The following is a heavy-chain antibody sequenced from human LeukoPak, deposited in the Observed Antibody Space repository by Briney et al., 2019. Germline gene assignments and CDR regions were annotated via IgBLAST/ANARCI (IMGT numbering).Heavy chain of an antibody. CDR3: ASSSWPLDALDI. CDR1: GASISSTSYY. CDR2: IYTSGST. V-gene: IGHV4-61*02. Sequence: PSQTLSLTCIVSGASISSTSYYWSWIRQPAGKGLEWIGRIYTSGSTNYNPSLKSRVRMSIDTSKNQFSLKLSSVTAADTAVYYCASSSWPLDALDIWGQGTMVTVSS. D-gene: IGHD6-13*01. J-gene: IGHJ3*02.